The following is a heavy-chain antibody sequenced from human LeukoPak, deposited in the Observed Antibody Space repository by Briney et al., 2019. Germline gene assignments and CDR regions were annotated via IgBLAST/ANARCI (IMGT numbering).Heavy chain of an antibody. CDR2: IYYSGST. V-gene: IGHV4-39*01. CDR1: GGSFSGYY. Sequence: PSETLSLTCAVYGGSFSGYYWGWIRQPPGKGLEWIGRIYYSGSTYYNPSLKSRVTVSVDTSKNQFSLKLSSVTAADTAVYYCARHPGLGVVTLYFQHWGQGTLVTVSS. J-gene: IGHJ1*01. D-gene: IGHD3-3*01. CDR3: ARHPGLGVVTLYFQH.